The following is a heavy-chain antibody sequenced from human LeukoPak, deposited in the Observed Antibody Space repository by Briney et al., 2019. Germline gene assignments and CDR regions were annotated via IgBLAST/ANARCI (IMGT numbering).Heavy chain of an antibody. CDR3: ARIPFVVVPAAIDY. J-gene: IGHJ4*02. CDR1: GGSVSSGSDY. CDR2: IYYSGST. D-gene: IGHD2-2*02. V-gene: IGHV4-61*01. Sequence: PSETLSLTCTVSGGSVSSGSDYWSWIRQPPGKGLEWIGYIYYSGSTNYNPSLKSRVTISVDTSKNQFSLKLSSVTAADTAVYYCARIPFVVVPAAIDYWGQGTLVTVSS.